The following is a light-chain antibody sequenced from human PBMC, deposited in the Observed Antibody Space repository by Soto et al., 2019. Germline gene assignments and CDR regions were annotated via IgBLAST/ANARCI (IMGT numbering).Light chain of an antibody. J-gene: IGLJ1*01. CDR2: GVS. V-gene: IGLV2-14*03. CDR3: SSYTSSSTLLYV. Sequence: QSPLAQPDSLSGSPGQSITISCTGTSSDVSGYNYVSWYQHPPGKAHTLMIYGVSKRPSGVSNRFSGSKSGNTASLTISGLQAEDEADYYCSSYTSSSTLLYVFGTGTKVTVL. CDR1: SSDVSGYNY.